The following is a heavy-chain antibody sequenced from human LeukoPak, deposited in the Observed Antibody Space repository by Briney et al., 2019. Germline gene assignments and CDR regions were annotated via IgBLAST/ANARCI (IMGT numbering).Heavy chain of an antibody. CDR2: INHSGST. D-gene: IGHD1-14*01. V-gene: IGHV4-34*01. CDR1: GGSFSGYY. CDR3: ARGLQVLYHRAFFDC. J-gene: IGHJ4*02. Sequence: SETLSLTCAVYGGSFSGYYWSWIRQPPGKGLEWIGEINHSGSTNYNPSLKSRVTISVDTSKNQFSLKLSSVTAADTAVYYCARGLQVLYHRAFFDCWGQGTLVTVSS.